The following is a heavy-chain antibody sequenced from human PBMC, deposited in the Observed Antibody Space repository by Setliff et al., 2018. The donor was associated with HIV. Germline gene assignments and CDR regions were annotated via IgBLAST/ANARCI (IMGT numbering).Heavy chain of an antibody. J-gene: IGHJ4*02. CDR2: ITPSGAT. CDR1: GGSISSYY. D-gene: IGHD5-18*01. V-gene: IGHV4-34*01. Sequence: SETLSLTCTVSGGSISSYYWSWIRQPPGKGLEWIGEITPSGATNYLPSLKSRVTMSLDTSKNQFSLKLTSVTAADTALYYCSNWNTTIDADSWGQGTLVTVSS. CDR3: SNWNTTIDADS.